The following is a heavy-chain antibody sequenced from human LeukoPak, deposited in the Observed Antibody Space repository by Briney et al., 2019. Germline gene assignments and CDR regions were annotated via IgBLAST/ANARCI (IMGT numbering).Heavy chain of an antibody. V-gene: IGHV1-24*01. Sequence: RASVKVSCKVSGYTLPELSMNGVRQAPGKGLEGMGGFDPGDGETIYAQKFQGRVTMTEDTSTDTAYMELSSLRSEDTAVYYCATDRWFGDAAFDIWGQGTMVTVSS. CDR3: ATDRWFGDAAFDI. J-gene: IGHJ3*02. D-gene: IGHD3-10*01. CDR2: FDPGDGET. CDR1: GYTLPELS.